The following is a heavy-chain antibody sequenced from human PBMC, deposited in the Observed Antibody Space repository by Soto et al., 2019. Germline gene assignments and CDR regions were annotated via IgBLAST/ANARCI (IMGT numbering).Heavy chain of an antibody. CDR3: ARASRGAAGKF. J-gene: IGHJ4*02. CDR1: GFNFNESW. Sequence: EVQLLQSGGGLVKPGGSLRLSCEASGFNFNESWMNWVRQVPGKGLEWVGRIQSDTESATTEYSAPVEGRFTISRDDSQNTLFLQMNSLKMEDTGVYYCARASRGAAGKFWGQGTLVTVSS. V-gene: IGHV3-15*07. CDR2: IQSDTESATT. D-gene: IGHD2-15*01.